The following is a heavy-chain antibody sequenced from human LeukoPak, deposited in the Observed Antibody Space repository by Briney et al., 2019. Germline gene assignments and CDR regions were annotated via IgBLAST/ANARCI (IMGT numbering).Heavy chain of an antibody. Sequence: GGSLRLSCAAPGLTFSSYAMSWVRQAPGKGLEWVSSITGSGGSTYYADSVKGRFTISRDNSKNTLYLQMNSLRAEDTAVYYCAKLRGAVTTGDYWGQGTLVTVSS. CDR1: GLTFSSYA. V-gene: IGHV3-23*01. J-gene: IGHJ4*02. D-gene: IGHD4-17*01. CDR2: ITGSGGST. CDR3: AKLRGAVTTGDY.